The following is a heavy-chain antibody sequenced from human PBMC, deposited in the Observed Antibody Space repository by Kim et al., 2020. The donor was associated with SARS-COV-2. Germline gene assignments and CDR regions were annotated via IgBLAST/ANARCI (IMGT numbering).Heavy chain of an antibody. D-gene: IGHD3-10*01. CDR3: AKESGSGSYYAWTYYYYGMDV. V-gene: IGHV3-30*18. CDR2: ISYDGSNK. CDR1: GFTFSSYG. J-gene: IGHJ6*02. Sequence: GGSLRLSCAASGFTFSSYGMHWVRQAPGKGLEWVAVISYDGSNKYYADSVKGRFTISRDNSKNPLYLQMNSLRAEETAVYYCAKESGSGSYYAWTYYYYGMDVWGQGTTVTVSS.